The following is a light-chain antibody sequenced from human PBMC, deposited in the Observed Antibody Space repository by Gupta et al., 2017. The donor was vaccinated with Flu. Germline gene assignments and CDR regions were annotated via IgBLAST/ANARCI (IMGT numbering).Light chain of an antibody. CDR1: QNTGDK. Sequence: EIVMTQSPATLSVSPGERATLSCWATQNTGDKLAWFQQKPGQAPRLLIYGSSNRATGIPPRFRGSGSGTEFTLTISSRQSEEFGVYYCQQYDNWPPWTFGQGTKVELK. CDR3: QQYDNWPPWT. V-gene: IGKV3-15*01. CDR2: GSS. J-gene: IGKJ1*01.